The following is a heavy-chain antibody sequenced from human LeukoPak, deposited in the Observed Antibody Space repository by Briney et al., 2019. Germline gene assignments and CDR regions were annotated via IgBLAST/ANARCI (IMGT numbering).Heavy chain of an antibody. Sequence: GGSLRLSCAASGFTFSSYSMNWVRQAPGKGLEWVSYISSSSSTIYYADSVKDRFTISRDNSKNTLYLQMNSLRAEDTAVYYCAKGYLRFLESAPFDYWGQGTLVTVSS. V-gene: IGHV3-48*01. J-gene: IGHJ4*02. CDR3: AKGYLRFLESAPFDY. D-gene: IGHD3-3*01. CDR1: GFTFSSYS. CDR2: ISSSSSTI.